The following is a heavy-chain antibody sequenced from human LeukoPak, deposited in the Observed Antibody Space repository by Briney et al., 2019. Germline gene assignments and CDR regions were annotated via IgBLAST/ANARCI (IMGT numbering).Heavy chain of an antibody. V-gene: IGHV3-30*18. D-gene: IGHD6-19*01. CDR1: GFTFSSYG. CDR3: AKDTGIAVAGTESIDY. Sequence: PGGSLRLSCAASGFTFSSYGMHWVCQAPGKGLEWVAVISYDGSNKYYADSVKGRFTISRDNSKNTLYLQMNSLRAEDTAVYYCAKDTGIAVAGTESIDYWGQGTLVTVSS. J-gene: IGHJ4*02. CDR2: ISYDGSNK.